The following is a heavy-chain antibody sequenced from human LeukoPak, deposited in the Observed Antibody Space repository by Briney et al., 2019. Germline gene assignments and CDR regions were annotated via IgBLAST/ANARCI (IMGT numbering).Heavy chain of an antibody. D-gene: IGHD6-13*01. J-gene: IGHJ4*02. CDR2: INAYNGNT. CDR3: ARVGSVFLKQLPYGVHNY. V-gene: IGHV1-18*01. CDR1: GYTFTSYG. Sequence: GASVKVSCKASGYTFTSYGISWVRQAPGQGLEWMGWINAYNGNTNYAQKLQGRVTMTTDTSTSTAYMELRSLRSDDTAVYYCARVGSVFLKQLPYGVHNYWGQGTLVTVSS.